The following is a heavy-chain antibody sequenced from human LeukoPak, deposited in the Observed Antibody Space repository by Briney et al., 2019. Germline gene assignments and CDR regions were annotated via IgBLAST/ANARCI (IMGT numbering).Heavy chain of an antibody. CDR1: GFTFDNYA. J-gene: IGHJ4*02. V-gene: IGHV3-9*01. CDR3: AKELGWELLGYFDY. CDR2: ISWNSGSI. Sequence: GGSLRLSCAASGFTFDNYATHWVRQAPGKGLEWVSGISWNSGSIGYADSVKGRFTISRDNAKNSLYLQMNSLRAEDTALYYCAKELGWELLGYFDYWGQGTLVTVSS. D-gene: IGHD1-26*01.